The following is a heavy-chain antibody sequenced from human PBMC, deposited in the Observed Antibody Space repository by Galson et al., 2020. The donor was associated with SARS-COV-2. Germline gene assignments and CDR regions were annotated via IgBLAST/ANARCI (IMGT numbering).Heavy chain of an antibody. D-gene: IGHD6-19*01. CDR2: FDPEDGET. CDR1: GYTLTELS. J-gene: IGHJ6*02. V-gene: IGHV1-24*01. Sequence: GESLKISCKVSGYTLTELSMHWVRQAPGKGLEWMGGFDPEDGETIYAQKFQGRVTMTEDTSTDTAYMELSSLRSEDTAVYYCATGFVVAGTPPWDYYYYGMDVWGQGTTVTVSS. CDR3: ATGFVVAGTPPWDYYYYGMDV.